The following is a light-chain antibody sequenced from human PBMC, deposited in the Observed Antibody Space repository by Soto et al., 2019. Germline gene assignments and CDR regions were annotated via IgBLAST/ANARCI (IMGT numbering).Light chain of an antibody. J-gene: IGLJ1*01. CDR1: NIVSKS. CDR3: KVWASSGDV. V-gene: IGLV3-21*02. CDR2: DDS. Sequence: SYELTQPPSVSVAPGQTARTTCVGNNIVSKSVHWYQLKPGQAPVLVDYDDSDRHAGIPERFSGSNSVNTPTLNIISVEVGDDVDSYCKVWASSGDVFGTGKKLTLL.